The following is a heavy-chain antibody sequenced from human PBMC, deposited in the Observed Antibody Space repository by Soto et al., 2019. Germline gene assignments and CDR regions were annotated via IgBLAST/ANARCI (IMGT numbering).Heavy chain of an antibody. D-gene: IGHD6-25*01. CDR2: ISGSDGIT. J-gene: IGHJ4*02. CDR3: ARASVPAATLHPVDY. V-gene: IGHV3-23*01. CDR1: GFTFSSYA. Sequence: EVQLLESGGGLVQPGGSLRLSCAASGFTFSSYAMNWVRQAPGKGLEWVSSISGSDGITYYADSVKGRFTISRDNSKNTLYLQMNSLRAEATALYYCARASVPAATLHPVDYWGQGTLVTVSS.